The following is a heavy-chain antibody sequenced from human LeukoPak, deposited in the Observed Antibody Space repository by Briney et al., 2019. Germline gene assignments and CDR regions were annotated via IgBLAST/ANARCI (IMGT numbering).Heavy chain of an antibody. D-gene: IGHD3-22*01. J-gene: IGHJ4*02. CDR3: AKELYYYDSSGYYYVIDY. CDR1: GFTFSSYA. V-gene: IGHV3-23*01. CDR2: ISGSGGST. Sequence: GGSLRLSCAASGFTFSSYAMNWVRQAPGKGLEWVSAISGSGGSTYYADSVQGRFTISRDNSKNTLYLQMNSLRAEDTAVYYCAKELYYYDSSGYYYVIDYWGQGALVTVSS.